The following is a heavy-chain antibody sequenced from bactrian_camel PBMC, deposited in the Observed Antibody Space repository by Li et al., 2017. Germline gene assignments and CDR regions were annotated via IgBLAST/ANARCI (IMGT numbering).Heavy chain of an antibody. D-gene: IGHD3*01. CDR2: IDGAGTT. V-gene: IGHV3S6*01. CDR1: GFSFSSVW. J-gene: IGHJ7*01. Sequence: VQLVESGGGSVQAGGSLRLSCAASGFSFSSVWMHWVRQAPGKEREGVAVIDGAGTTAYTQSVKDRFTISQVNNTLYLQMNGLKPEDSAMYYCAARYGWSGGCHSWSQTAMNYWGKGTQVTVS.